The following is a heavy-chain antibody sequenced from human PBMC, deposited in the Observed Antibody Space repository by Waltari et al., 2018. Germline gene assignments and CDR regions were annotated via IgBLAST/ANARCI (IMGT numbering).Heavy chain of an antibody. Sequence: QVQLVQSGAEVKKPGASVKVSCKASGYTFTENYMHWVRQAPGQGLEWMGRVNPSSGVTNYGQKFQGRVTMTRDTSINTVDMELSRLRSDDTAEYYCARGGPTIFGVLNTKRFDYWGQGTLVTVSS. D-gene: IGHD3-3*01. V-gene: IGHV1-2*06. CDR1: GYTFTENY. CDR3: ARGGPTIFGVLNTKRFDY. J-gene: IGHJ4*02. CDR2: VNPSSGVT.